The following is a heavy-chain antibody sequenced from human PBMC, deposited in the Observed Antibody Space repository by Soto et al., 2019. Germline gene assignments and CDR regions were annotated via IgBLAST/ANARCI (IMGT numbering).Heavy chain of an antibody. CDR3: TKLNQPPDF. J-gene: IGHJ4*02. CDR2: ITWDGGIT. CDR1: GFAFDDHT. Sequence: GGSLRLSCAASGFAFDDHTMRWVRQPPGKGLEWVALITWDGGITYYADSVEGRFTISRDNTKNSLFLQLNSLKVEDTALYYCTKLNQPPDFWGQGTLVTVSS. V-gene: IGHV3-43*01.